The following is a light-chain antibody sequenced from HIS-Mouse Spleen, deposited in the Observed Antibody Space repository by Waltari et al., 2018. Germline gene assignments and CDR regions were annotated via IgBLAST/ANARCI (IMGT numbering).Light chain of an antibody. CDR2: DVS. Sequence: PGQSITISCTGTSSDVGGYNYVSWYQQHPGKAPELMIYDVSNRPSGVCNRFSGSKSGTTASLTISVLQAEDEADYYCCSYAGSSTVVFGGGTKLTVL. J-gene: IGLJ2*01. CDR1: SSDVGGYNY. CDR3: CSYAGSSTVV. V-gene: IGLV2-14*03.